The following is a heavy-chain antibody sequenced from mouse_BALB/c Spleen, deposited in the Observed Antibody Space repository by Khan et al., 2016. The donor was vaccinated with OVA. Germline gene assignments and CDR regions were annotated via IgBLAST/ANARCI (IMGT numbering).Heavy chain of an antibody. CDR1: GFTFSSFG. CDR2: ISSGSSTI. J-gene: IGHJ1*01. D-gene: IGHD2-1*01. Sequence: EVELVESGGGLVQPGGSRKLSCAASGFTFSSFGMHWVRRAPKKGLEWVAYISSGSSTIYYVDTVKGRFTISRDNPKNTLFLQMTSLRSEDTAMYYCARSVGNFYWDFDVWGAGTSVTVSS. V-gene: IGHV5-17*02. CDR3: ARSVGNFYWDFDV.